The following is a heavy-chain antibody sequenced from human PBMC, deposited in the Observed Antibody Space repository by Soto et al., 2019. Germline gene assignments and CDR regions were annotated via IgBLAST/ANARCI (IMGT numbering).Heavy chain of an antibody. CDR1: GFTFGSYS. CDR3: AKKVTSGPGSQYFDY. D-gene: IGHD3-10*01. Sequence: PGGSLTLSCAAAGFTFGSYSVSWVRQAAGKGLEWVSGFRTSGDDGPTYYADSTKGPFTTSRDNYKNMLFLQMNSMRAEDTAIYYCAKKVTSGPGSQYFDYWGQGTLVTVSS. CDR2: FRTSGDDGPT. J-gene: IGHJ4*02. V-gene: IGHV3-23*01.